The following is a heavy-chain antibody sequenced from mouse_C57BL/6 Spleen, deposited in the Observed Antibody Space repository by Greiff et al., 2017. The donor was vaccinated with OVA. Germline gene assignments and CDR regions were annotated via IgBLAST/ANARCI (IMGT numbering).Heavy chain of an antibody. CDR2: INPNNGGT. CDR3: ASLLYYYAMDY. V-gene: IGHV1-26*01. J-gene: IGHJ4*01. D-gene: IGHD2-3*01. CDR1: GYTFTDYY. Sequence: VQLQQSGPELVKPGASVKISCKASGYTFTDYYMNWVKQSHGKSLEWIGDINPNNGGTSYNQKFKGKATLTVDKSSSTAYMELRSLTSEDSAVYYCASLLYYYAMDYWGQGTSVTVSS.